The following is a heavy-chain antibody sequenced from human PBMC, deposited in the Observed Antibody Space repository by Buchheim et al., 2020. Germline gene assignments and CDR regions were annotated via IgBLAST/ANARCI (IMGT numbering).Heavy chain of an antibody. V-gene: IGHV1-69*01. CDR3: ASGLTSGWVTTSEGYYYYMDV. CDR1: GGTFSSYA. Sequence: QVQLVQSGAEVKKPGSSVKVSCKASGGTFSSYAISWVRQAPGQGLEWMGGIIPIFGTANYAQKFQGRVTITADESTSTDYMELSSLRSEDTAVYYCASGLTSGWVTTSEGYYYYMDVWGKGTT. D-gene: IGHD4-11*01. J-gene: IGHJ6*03. CDR2: IIPIFGTA.